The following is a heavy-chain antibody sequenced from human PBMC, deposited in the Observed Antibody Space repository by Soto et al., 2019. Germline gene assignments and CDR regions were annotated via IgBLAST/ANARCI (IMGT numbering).Heavy chain of an antibody. CDR3: AGATGTLRSRNCDY. V-gene: IGHV4-31*03. J-gene: IGHJ4*02. D-gene: IGHD1-1*01. CDR1: GGSISTVGHY. Sequence: SETLSLTCSVSGGSISTVGHYWTWIRQPPGKGLEWIGSIYHTGSTYYSKSLRSRLTMSVDTSKSQFSLRLSSVTAADTAVYYCAGATGTLRSRNCDYWGQGSLVTVSS. CDR2: IYHTGST.